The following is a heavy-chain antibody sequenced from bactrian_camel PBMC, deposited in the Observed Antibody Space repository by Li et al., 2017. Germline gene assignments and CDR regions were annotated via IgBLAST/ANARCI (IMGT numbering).Heavy chain of an antibody. Sequence: DVQLVESGGGSVESGGSLGLSCTASGVSILNDCVAWFRQAPGKEREGVAAIRTASDSPWYGRPARGRFTIAQDNTKNTVYLAMNNLKPEDSGMYYCAAYAEWRPLIEDGASPQNLGSITGVRGPRSPSP. D-gene: IGHD1*01. J-gene: IGHJ4*01. V-gene: IGHV3S40*01. CDR2: IRTASDSP. CDR3: AAYAEWRPLIEDGASPQNLGSIT. CDR1: GVSILNDC.